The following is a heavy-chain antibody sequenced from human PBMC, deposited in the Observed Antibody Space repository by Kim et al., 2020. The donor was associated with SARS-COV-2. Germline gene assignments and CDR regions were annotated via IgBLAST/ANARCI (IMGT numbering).Heavy chain of an antibody. Sequence: SETLSLTCTVSGGSISSGGYYWSWIRQHPGKGLEWIGYIYYSGSTYYNPSLKSRVTISVDTSKNQFSLKLSSVTAADTAVYYCARDPNDGSGSKNGMDVWGQGTTVTVSS. CDR2: IYYSGST. D-gene: IGHD3-10*01. V-gene: IGHV4-31*03. J-gene: IGHJ6*02. CDR3: ARDPNDGSGSKNGMDV. CDR1: GGSISSGGYY.